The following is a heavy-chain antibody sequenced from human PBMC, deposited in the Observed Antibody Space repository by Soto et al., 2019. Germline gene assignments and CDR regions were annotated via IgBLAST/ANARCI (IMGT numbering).Heavy chain of an antibody. Sequence: TLSLTFTVSGGSISSGGYYWSWIRQHPGKGLEWIGYIYYSGSTYYNPSLKSRVTISVDTSKNQFSLKLSSVTAADTAVYYCARVSSGSLVYYGMDVSGQGTTVT. V-gene: IGHV4-31*03. CDR3: ARVSSGSLVYYGMDV. D-gene: IGHD3-10*01. CDR1: GGSISSGGYY. J-gene: IGHJ6*02. CDR2: IYYSGST.